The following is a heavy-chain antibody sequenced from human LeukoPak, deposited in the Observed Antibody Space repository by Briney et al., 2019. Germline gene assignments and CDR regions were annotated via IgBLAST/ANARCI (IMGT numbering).Heavy chain of an antibody. CDR2: IHHSGST. CDR1: GGSFSGYY. V-gene: IGHV4-34*01. D-gene: IGHD2-2*01. CDR3: ARGPVYCSSTSCAIDY. J-gene: IGHJ4*02. Sequence: PSETLSLTCAVYGGSFSGYYWSWIRQPPGKGLEWIGEIHHSGSTNYNPSLKSRVTISVDTSKNQFSLKLSSVTAADTAVYYCARGPVYCSSTSCAIDYWGQGTLVTVSS.